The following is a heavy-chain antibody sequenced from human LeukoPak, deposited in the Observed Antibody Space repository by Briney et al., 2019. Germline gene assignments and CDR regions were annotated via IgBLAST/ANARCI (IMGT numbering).Heavy chain of an antibody. CDR3: ARGRYSYGYWFDY. Sequence: SETLSLTCTVSGGSISSYYWSWIRQPPGKGLEWIGYIYYSGSTNYNPSLKSRVTISVDTSKNQFSLKLSSVTAADTAVYYCARGRYSYGYWFDYWGQGTLVTVSS. V-gene: IGHV4-59*01. D-gene: IGHD5-18*01. CDR2: IYYSGST. J-gene: IGHJ4*02. CDR1: GGSISSYY.